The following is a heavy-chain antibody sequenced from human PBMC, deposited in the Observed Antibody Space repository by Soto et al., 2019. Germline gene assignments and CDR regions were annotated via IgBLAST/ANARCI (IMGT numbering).Heavy chain of an antibody. J-gene: IGHJ5*02. CDR2: ISSSSSYI. CDR1: GFTFSSYS. V-gene: IGHV3-21*01. CDR3: ASAGYSSARGSNWFDP. D-gene: IGHD6-25*01. Sequence: EVQLVESGGGLVKPGGSLRLSCAASGFTFSSYSMNWVSQAPGKGLEWVSSISSSSSYIYYADSVKGRFTISRDNAKNSLYLQMNSLRAEDTAVYYCASAGYSSARGSNWFDPWGQGTLVTVSS.